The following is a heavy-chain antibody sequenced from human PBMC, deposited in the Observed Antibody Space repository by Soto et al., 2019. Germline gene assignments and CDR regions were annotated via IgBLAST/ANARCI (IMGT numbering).Heavy chain of an antibody. Sequence: ASETLSLTCAVSGGSFTSNNWWTWVRQPPGQGLEWIGEIYRTGSTNYNPSLKSRVTISLDKSENQFSLKVTSLTAADTAIYYCASRDPGTSVDYWGQGTLVTVSS. CDR2: IYRTGST. D-gene: IGHD1-7*01. J-gene: IGHJ4*02. CDR3: ASRDPGTSVDY. V-gene: IGHV4-4*02. CDR1: GGSFTSNNW.